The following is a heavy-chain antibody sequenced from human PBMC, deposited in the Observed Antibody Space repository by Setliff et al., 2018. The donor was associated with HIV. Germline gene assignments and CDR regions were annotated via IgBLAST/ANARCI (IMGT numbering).Heavy chain of an antibody. CDR3: ARDGASGSGYYWADY. D-gene: IGHD3-3*01. Sequence: ASVKVSCKASGYTFTKSIIHWVRQAPGQGLEWMRAIIPSGGSTGYAEKFQARVTLTRDTSTSTVYMELSGLREEDTAVYYCARDGASGSGYYWADYWGQGTLVTVSS. J-gene: IGHJ4*02. CDR1: GYTFTKSI. CDR2: IIPSGGST. V-gene: IGHV1-46*01.